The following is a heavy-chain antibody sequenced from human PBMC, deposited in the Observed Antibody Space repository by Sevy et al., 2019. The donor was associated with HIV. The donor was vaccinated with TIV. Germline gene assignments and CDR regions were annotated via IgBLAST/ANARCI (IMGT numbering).Heavy chain of an antibody. CDR1: GGSITSTSYY. V-gene: IGHV4-39*01. CDR2: IYYSGST. J-gene: IGHJ3*02. CDR3: ARHNWSLDGFDI. Sequence: SETLSLTCTVSGGSITSTSYYWGWIRQPPGKGLEWIGSIYYSGSTYYTPSLKSRVTMSVDTSKNQFSLKLSSVTAADTAVFYCARHNWSLDGFDIWGQGTVVTVSS.